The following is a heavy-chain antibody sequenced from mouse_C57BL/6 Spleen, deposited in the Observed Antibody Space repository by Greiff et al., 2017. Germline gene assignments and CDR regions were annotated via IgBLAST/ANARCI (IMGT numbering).Heavy chain of an antibody. Sequence: EVQLQQSGAELVRPGASVKLSCTASGFNIKDDYMHWVKQMPEQGLEWIGWIDPENGDTEYASKFQGKATITADTSSNTAYLQLSSLTSEDTAVYYCTTPGDAMDYWGQGTSVTVSS. CDR3: TTPGDAMDY. CDR2: IDPENGDT. J-gene: IGHJ4*01. CDR1: GFNIKDDY. V-gene: IGHV14-4*01.